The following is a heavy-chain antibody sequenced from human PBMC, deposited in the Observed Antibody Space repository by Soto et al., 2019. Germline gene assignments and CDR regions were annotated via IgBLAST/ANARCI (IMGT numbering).Heavy chain of an antibody. Sequence: SETLSLTCTVSGGSISSGGYYWSWIRQHPGKGLEWIGYIYYSGSTYYNPSLKSRVTISVDTSQNQFSLKLSSVTAADTAVYYCARDHSYGEIDYWGQGTLVTVSS. CDR1: GGSISSGGYY. CDR2: IYYSGST. D-gene: IGHD3-16*01. CDR3: ARDHSYGEIDY. V-gene: IGHV4-31*03. J-gene: IGHJ4*02.